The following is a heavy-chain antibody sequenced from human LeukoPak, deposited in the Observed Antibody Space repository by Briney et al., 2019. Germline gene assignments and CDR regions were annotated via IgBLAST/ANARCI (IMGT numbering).Heavy chain of an antibody. CDR2: ISGSGGST. J-gene: IGHJ4*02. CDR3: LVGATMARDY. D-gene: IGHD1-26*01. V-gene: IGHV3-23*01. Sequence: GGSLRLSCAASGFTFSSYAMSWVRQAPGKGLEWVSAISGSGGSTYYADSVKGRFAISRDNSKNTLYLQMNSLRAEDTAVYYCLVGATMARDYWGQGTLVTVSS. CDR1: GFTFSSYA.